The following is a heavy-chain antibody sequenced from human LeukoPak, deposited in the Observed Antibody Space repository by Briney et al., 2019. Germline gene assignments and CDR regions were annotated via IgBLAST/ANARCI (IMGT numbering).Heavy chain of an antibody. Sequence: GESLKISWKGSGYSFTNQWIGWVRQMPGKGLEWMGIIYPTDSETRYSPSFRGQVTISADKSISTAYLQWSSLKASDTAMYYCVRPLEMATILGPLHYWGQGTLVTVSS. CDR3: VRPLEMATILGPLHY. V-gene: IGHV5-51*01. CDR1: GYSFTNQW. J-gene: IGHJ4*02. D-gene: IGHD5-24*01. CDR2: IYPTDSET.